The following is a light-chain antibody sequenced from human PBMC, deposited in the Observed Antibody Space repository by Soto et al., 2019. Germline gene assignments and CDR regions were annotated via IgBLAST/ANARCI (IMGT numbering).Light chain of an antibody. J-gene: IGLJ3*02. CDR1: SSDVGAYNY. Sequence: QSALTQPASVSGSPGQSITISCTGTSSDVGAYNYVSWYRQHPGKAPKLVIYEVSNRPSGISSRFSGSKSGNTASLTISGLQAEDEDDYYCISYTQFSTVVFGGGTKLTVL. CDR2: EVS. V-gene: IGLV2-14*01. CDR3: ISYTQFSTVV.